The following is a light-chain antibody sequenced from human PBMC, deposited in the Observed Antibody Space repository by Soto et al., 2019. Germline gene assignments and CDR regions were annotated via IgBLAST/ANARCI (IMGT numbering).Light chain of an antibody. V-gene: IGKV1-5*03. J-gene: IGKJ1*01. CDR2: EAS. CDR3: QHYNGYSET. CDR1: QSISNW. Sequence: DIQMTQSPSTLSASVGDRVTITCRASQSISNWLAWYQQKPGKVPKLLIFEASSLESGVPSRFSGSGSGTEFTLTISTLQPDDFATYYCQHYNGYSETFGQGTKVEIK.